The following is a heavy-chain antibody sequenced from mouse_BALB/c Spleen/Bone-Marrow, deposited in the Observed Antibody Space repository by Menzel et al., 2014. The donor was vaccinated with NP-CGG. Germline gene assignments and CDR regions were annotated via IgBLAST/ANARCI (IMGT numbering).Heavy chain of an antibody. CDR3: ARLGRDY. Sequence: EVKLVESGPELVKPGASVKISCKASGYTFTDYNMHWVKQNHGKSLEWIGYIYPYNGGTGYNQKFKSKATLTVDNSSSTAYMELRSLTSEDSAVYYCARLGRDYWGQGTTLTVSS. CDR2: IYPYNGGT. D-gene: IGHD4-1*01. V-gene: IGHV1S29*02. CDR1: GYTFTDYN. J-gene: IGHJ2*01.